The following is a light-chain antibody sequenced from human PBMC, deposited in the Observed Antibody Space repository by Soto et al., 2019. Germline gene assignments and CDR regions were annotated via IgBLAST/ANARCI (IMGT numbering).Light chain of an antibody. CDR1: SSDVGGYNY. CDR3: SSYTSTNTGV. V-gene: IGLV2-14*01. J-gene: IGLJ3*02. Sequence: QSALTQPASGSGSPGQSITISCTGTSSDVGGYNYVSWYQQHPGKAPQLMIDEVTNRPSEVSNRFSGSKSGNTASLTISGLQAEDEAAYYCSSYTSTNTGVFGGGTKLTVL. CDR2: EVT.